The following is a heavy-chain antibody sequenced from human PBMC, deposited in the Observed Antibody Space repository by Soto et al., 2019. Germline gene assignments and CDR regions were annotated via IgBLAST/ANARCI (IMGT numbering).Heavy chain of an antibody. V-gene: IGHV4-34*01. D-gene: IGHD3-3*01. CDR1: GGSFSGYY. Sequence: SETLSLTCAVYGGSFSGYYWSWIRQPPGKGLEWIGEINHSGSTNYNPSLKSRVTISVDTSKNQFSLKLSSVTAADTAVYYCARGTAGYDFWSGYYSEPFDYWGQRTLVTVSS. J-gene: IGHJ4*02. CDR2: INHSGST. CDR3: ARGTAGYDFWSGYYSEPFDY.